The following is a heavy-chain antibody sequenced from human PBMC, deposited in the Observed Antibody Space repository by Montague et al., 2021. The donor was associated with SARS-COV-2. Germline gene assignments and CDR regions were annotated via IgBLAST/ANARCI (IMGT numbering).Heavy chain of an antibody. V-gene: IGHV6-1*01. Sequence: CAISGDSVSSNSVAGGGVRKCPSRGLEWLGRTYYRPKWCSDYAPSVRGRLTVNPDASKNEFSLELNYVTPEDTAVYYCVRYSGWFYFDFWGQGTLVTVSS. D-gene: IGHD6-19*01. CDR3: VRYSGWFYFDF. CDR1: GDSVSSNSVA. CDR2: TYYRPKWCS. J-gene: IGHJ4*02.